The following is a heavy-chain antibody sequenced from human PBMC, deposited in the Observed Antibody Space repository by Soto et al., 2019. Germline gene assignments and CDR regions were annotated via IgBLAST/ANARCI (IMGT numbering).Heavy chain of an antibody. CDR3: AKEDLLRGYSGYGHFDY. D-gene: IGHD5-12*01. CDR1: GFTFDYYA. V-gene: IGHV3-9*01. Sequence: EVQLVESGGGLVQPGRSLRLSCAASGFTFDYYAMNWVRQAPGKGLEWVSGISWNSGSIGYADSVKGRVTISRDNAKNSLYLQMSSLSAEDTAFYYWAKEDLLRGYSGYGHFDYWGQGALVTVSS. J-gene: IGHJ4*02. CDR2: ISWNSGSI.